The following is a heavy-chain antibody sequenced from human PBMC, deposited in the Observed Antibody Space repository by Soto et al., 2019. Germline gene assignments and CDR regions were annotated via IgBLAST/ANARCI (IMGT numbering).Heavy chain of an antibody. CDR3: ARGAIYCSGGSCYPVY. V-gene: IGHV3-20*04. J-gene: IGHJ4*03. D-gene: IGHD2-15*01. CDR2: INWNGDST. CDR1: GFTFSSYS. Sequence: GGSLRLSCAASGFTFSSYSMSWVRQAPGKGLEWVSGINWNGDSTGYADSVKGRFTISRDNAKNSLYLQMNSLRAEDTALYYCARGAIYCSGGSCYPVYWGQGTMVTSPQ.